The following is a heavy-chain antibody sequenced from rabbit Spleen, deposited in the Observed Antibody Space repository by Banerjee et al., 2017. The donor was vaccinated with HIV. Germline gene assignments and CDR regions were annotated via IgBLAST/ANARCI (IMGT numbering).Heavy chain of an antibody. CDR1: GFSFSSSYW. CDR3: ARGQTDAGSVGFTYFNL. V-gene: IGHV1S45*01. J-gene: IGHJ4*01. Sequence: EESGGDLVKPEGSLTLTCTASGFSFSSSYWICWVRQAPGKGLEWIACIYAGSSGTTYYASWAKGRFTGSKASSTTVTLQMTSLTAADTATYFCARGQTDAGSVGFTYFNLWGPGTLVTVS. D-gene: IGHD4-2*01. CDR2: IYAGSSGTT.